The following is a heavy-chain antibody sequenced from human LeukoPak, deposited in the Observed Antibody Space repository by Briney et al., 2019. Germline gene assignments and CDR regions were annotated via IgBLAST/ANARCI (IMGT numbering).Heavy chain of an antibody. D-gene: IGHD3-3*01. V-gene: IGHV3-7*01. J-gene: IGHJ4*02. Sequence: GGSLRLSCAASGFTFSGYSMNWVRQAPGKGLEWVANIKQDGSEKYYVDSVKGRFTISRDNAKNSLYLQMNSLRAEDTAVYYCARLITIFGVVVFDYWGQGTLVTVSS. CDR2: IKQDGSEK. CDR1: GFTFSGYS. CDR3: ARLITIFGVVVFDY.